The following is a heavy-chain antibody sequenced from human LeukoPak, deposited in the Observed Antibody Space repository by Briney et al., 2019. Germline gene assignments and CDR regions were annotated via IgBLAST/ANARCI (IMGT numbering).Heavy chain of an antibody. CDR1: GYTFTGYY. CDR3: ARAEPLWFGEFDY. J-gene: IGHJ4*02. CDR2: INPNSGGT. Sequence: ASVKVSCKASGYTFTGYYMHWVRQAPGQGLEWMGWINPNSGGTNYAQKFQDRVTMTRDTSISTAYMELSRLRSDDSAVYYCARAEPLWFGEFDYWGQGTLVTVSS. D-gene: IGHD3-10*01. V-gene: IGHV1-2*02.